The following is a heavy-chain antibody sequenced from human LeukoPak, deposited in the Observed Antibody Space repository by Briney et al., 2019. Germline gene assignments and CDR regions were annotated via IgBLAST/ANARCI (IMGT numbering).Heavy chain of an antibody. CDR1: GFTFSSYA. J-gene: IGHJ4*02. Sequence: GGSLRLSCAASGFTFSSYAMHWVRQAPGKGLEWVVVISYDGSNKYHADSVKGRFTISRDNSKNTLYLQMNSLRAEDTAVYYCARGGSTYFDYWGQGTLVTVSS. CDR3: ARGGSTYFDY. D-gene: IGHD3-16*01. V-gene: IGHV3-30-3*01. CDR2: ISYDGSNK.